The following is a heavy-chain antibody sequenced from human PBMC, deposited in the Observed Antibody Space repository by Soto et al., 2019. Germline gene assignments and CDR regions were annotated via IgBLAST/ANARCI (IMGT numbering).Heavy chain of an antibody. J-gene: IGHJ4*02. Sequence: QVQLQESGPGLVKPSETLSLTGTVSGASVSSESYYWTWIRQPPGRGLEWIGHIYSSGSTKYNPSLKSRVTISLDTSSNQFSLELTSVTAADTAIYYCARDIRGYSRAFDYWGQGTLVTVSS. CDR2: IYSSGST. CDR3: ARDIRGYSRAFDY. D-gene: IGHD5-18*01. CDR1: GASVSSESYY. V-gene: IGHV4-61*01.